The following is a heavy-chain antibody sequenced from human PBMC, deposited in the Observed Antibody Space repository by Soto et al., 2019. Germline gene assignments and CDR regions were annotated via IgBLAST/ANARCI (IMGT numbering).Heavy chain of an antibody. CDR2: IYYSGST. Sequence: SETLSLTCTVSGGSISSYYWSWIRQPPGKGLEWIGYIYYSGSTNYNPSLKSRVTISVDTSKNQFSLKLSSVTAADTAVYYCARVVVVAATPRWFDPWGQGTLVTVSS. J-gene: IGHJ5*02. CDR1: GGSISSYY. D-gene: IGHD2-15*01. CDR3: ARVVVVAATPRWFDP. V-gene: IGHV4-59*08.